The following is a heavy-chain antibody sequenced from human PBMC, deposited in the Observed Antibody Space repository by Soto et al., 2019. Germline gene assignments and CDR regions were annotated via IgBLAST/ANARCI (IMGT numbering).Heavy chain of an antibody. CDR2: IYYSGST. Sequence: KLSETLSLTCTVSGGSVSSGSYYWSWIRQPPGKGLEWIGYIYYSGSTNYNPSLKSRVTISVDTSKNQFSLKLRSVTAEDTAAYYCAREGNLAVAGMDTRADYYYGMDVWGEGTTVSVCS. D-gene: IGHD6-19*01. CDR3: AREGNLAVAGMDTRADYYYGMDV. J-gene: IGHJ6*04. CDR1: GGSVSSGSYY. V-gene: IGHV4-61*01.